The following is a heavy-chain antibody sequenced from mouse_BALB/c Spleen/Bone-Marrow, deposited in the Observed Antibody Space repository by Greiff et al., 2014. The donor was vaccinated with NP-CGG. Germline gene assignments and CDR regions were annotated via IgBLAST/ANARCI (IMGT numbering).Heavy chain of an antibody. CDR3: ARFVGYYSLYFDV. CDR2: INPYNDGT. J-gene: IGHJ1*01. D-gene: IGHD2-3*01. CDR1: GYTFTSYI. Sequence: VQLQQSGPELVQPGASVKMSCKASGYTFTSYIMQWVKQKPGQGLEWIGYINPYNDGTKYNEKFKGKATLPSDKSSSTAYMGLSSLTSEDSAVYYCARFVGYYSLYFDVWGAGTTVTVSS. V-gene: IGHV1-14*01.